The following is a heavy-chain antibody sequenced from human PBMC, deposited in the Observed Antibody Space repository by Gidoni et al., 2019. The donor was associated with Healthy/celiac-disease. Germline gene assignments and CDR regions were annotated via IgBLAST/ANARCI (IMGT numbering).Heavy chain of an antibody. CDR2: IRSKAYGGTT. V-gene: IGHV3-49*03. CDR1: GFTFGDYA. J-gene: IGHJ6*02. D-gene: IGHD6-13*01. Sequence: EVQRVESGGGLVQPGRSLRLSCTASGFTFGDYAMSWFRQAPGKGLEWVGFIRSKAYGGTTEYAASVKGRFTISRDDSKSIAYLQMNSLKTEDTAVYYCTRVKVGSSWVDGMDVWGQGTTVTVSS. CDR3: TRVKVGSSWVDGMDV.